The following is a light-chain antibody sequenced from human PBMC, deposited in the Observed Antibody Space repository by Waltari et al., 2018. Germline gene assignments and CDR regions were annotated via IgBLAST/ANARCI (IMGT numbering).Light chain of an antibody. CDR2: DAP. CDR1: QSVSSY. J-gene: IGKJ1*01. V-gene: IGKV3-11*01. CDR3: QQRFNWPPLT. Sequence: EIVLTQSPATLSLSPGERATLSCRASQSVSSYLALYQQKPGQAPRLLLYDAPNRATGVPARFSGSGSGTDFTLTISSLEPEDFAVYYCQQRFNWPPLTFGQGTKVEI.